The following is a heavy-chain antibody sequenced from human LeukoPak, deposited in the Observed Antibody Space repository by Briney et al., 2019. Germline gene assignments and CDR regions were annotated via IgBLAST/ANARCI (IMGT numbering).Heavy chain of an antibody. D-gene: IGHD3-22*01. J-gene: IGHJ4*02. CDR1: GFIFSSYC. CDR2: IKQDGSEK. V-gene: IGHV3-7*01. CDR3: ARGGYYYDSSGYYDY. Sequence: GGSLRLSCAASGFIFSSYCMSWVRQAPGKGLEWVANIKQDGSEKYYVDSVKGRFTISRDNAKNSLYLQMNRLSAEDTAVYYCARGGYYYDSSGYYDYWGQGTLVTVSS.